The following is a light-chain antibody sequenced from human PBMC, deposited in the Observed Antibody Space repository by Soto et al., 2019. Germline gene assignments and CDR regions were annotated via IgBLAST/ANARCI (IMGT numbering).Light chain of an antibody. J-gene: IGKJ4*01. CDR1: QSVSGSY. CDR3: QQYGSSQLT. Sequence: EIVLTQSPGTLSLSPGESATLSCRASQSVSGSYLAWYQQKPGQAPRLLIYGASSRATGIPDRFSGSGSGTGFTGTISRLEPEDFAVYYCQQYGSSQLTVGRGSKVENK. V-gene: IGKV3-20*01. CDR2: GAS.